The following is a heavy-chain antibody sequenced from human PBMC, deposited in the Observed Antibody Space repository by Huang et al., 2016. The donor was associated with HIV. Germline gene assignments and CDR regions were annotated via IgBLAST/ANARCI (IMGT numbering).Heavy chain of an antibody. V-gene: IGHV4-34*01. D-gene: IGHD2-15*01. Sequence: QVQLQQWGAGLLKPSETRSLTCAVYGGSFSGYYWCWIRQPPGKGLEGIGEINQSGSTKYNPSLKSRVTISVDTSKNQFSLNLRSVTAADTAVYYCARTGGGKLDYWGQGTLVTVSS. J-gene: IGHJ4*02. CDR2: INQSGST. CDR3: ARTGGGKLDY. CDR1: GGSFSGYY.